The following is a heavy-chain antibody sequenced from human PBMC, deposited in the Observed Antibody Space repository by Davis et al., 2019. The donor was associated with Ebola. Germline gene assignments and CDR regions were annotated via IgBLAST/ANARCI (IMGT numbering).Heavy chain of an antibody. CDR3: SERGSSV. D-gene: IGHD3-10*01. J-gene: IGHJ4*02. Sequence: PSETLSLTCSFSDGSISSHYWNWIRQPPGKGLEWVGIIYYTGNAYYNSSLASRTTISVDTSKNQFSLKLTSVTAADTAMYYCSERGSSVWGQGTLVTVSS. V-gene: IGHV4-59*03. CDR2: IYYTGNA. CDR1: DGSISSHY.